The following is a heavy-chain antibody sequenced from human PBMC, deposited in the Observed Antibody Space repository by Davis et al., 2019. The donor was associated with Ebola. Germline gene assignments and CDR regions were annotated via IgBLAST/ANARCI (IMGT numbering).Heavy chain of an antibody. CDR3: AKGPYYSTTVRVYYYYGMDV. Sequence: GGSLRLSCAAAGFTFRNYAMTWVRQAPGKGLEWVAGITGYGDYTFYADSARGRFTISRDNSKNTLYLQMNSLRAEDTAVYYCAKGPYYSTTVRVYYYYGMDVWGQGTTVTVSS. V-gene: IGHV3-23*01. CDR2: ITGYGDYT. J-gene: IGHJ6*02. CDR1: GFTFRNYA. D-gene: IGHD3-10*01.